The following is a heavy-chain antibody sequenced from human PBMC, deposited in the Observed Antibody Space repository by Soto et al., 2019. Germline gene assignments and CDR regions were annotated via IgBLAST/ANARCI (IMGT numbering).Heavy chain of an antibody. J-gene: IGHJ4*02. D-gene: IGHD6-13*01. CDR3: ARASLAAAGTFDY. CDR1: GFTFSSYA. CDR2: ISYDESNK. V-gene: IGHV3-30-3*01. Sequence: QVQLVESGGGVVQPGRSLRLSCAASGFTFSSYAMHWVRQAPGKGLGWVAVISYDESNKYFADSVKGRFTISRDNSKNTLYLQMNSLRTEDTAVYYCARASLAAAGTFDYWCQGTLVTVSS.